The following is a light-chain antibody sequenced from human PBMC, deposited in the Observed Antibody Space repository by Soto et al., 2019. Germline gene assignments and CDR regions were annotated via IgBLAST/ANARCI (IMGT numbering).Light chain of an antibody. J-gene: IGLJ1*01. CDR3: SSYRSSSIVV. V-gene: IGLV2-14*01. CDR2: EVS. CDR1: SSDVGSYKF. Sequence: QSALTQPASVSGSPGQSIAISCTGTSSDVGSYKFVSWYQHHPGKAPKLMIYEVSNRPLGVSNRFSGSKSGNTASLTISGLQAEDEAEYYCSSYRSSSIVVFGTGTKVTV.